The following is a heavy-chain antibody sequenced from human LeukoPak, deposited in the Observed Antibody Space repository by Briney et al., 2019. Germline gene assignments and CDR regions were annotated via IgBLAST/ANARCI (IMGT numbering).Heavy chain of an antibody. CDR2: INWNGGST. J-gene: IGHJ4*02. V-gene: IGHV3-20*04. CDR1: GFTFDDYG. CDR3: ARASGSYHDFDY. D-gene: IGHD1-26*01. Sequence: PGGSLRLSCAASGFTFDDYGMSWVRQAPGEGLEWVSGINWNGGSTGYADSVKGRFTISRDNAKNSLYLQMNSLRAEDTALYYCARASGSYHDFDYWGQGTLVTVSS.